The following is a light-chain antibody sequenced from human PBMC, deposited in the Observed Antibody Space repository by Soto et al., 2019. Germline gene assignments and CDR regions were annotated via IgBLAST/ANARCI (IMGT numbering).Light chain of an antibody. J-gene: IGKJ1*01. Sequence: IVMTQSPATLSVSPGGRASLSRRANQSVSNNLAWYQQKPGPAPRLLIYGASTRAVGIPGRFSSSGSGTEFILFISSRLSDDFAVYYCQQYHNAGSTFGQGTKVEI. V-gene: IGKV3-15*01. CDR1: QSVSNN. CDR3: QQYHNAGST. CDR2: GAS.